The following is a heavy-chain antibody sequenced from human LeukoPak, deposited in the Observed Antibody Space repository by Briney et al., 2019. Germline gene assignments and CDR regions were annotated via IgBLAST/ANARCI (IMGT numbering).Heavy chain of an antibody. V-gene: IGHV3-7*01. D-gene: IGHD2/OR15-2a*01. J-gene: IGHJ3*01. CDR1: GFIIGSYW. CDR2: IRQDGSEK. CDR3: ARAGYYGDDVFDL. Sequence: GGSLRLSCVASGFIIGSYWMSWVRQAPGKGLEWVANIRQDGSEKYYVDSVKGRLTIPRDNAKNSLYLQMNNLTAADTAIYYCARAGYYGDDVFDLWGQGTRVTVSS.